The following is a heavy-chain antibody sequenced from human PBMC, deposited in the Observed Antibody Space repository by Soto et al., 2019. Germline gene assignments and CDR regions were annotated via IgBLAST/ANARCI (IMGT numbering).Heavy chain of an antibody. CDR1: GFTFNNYA. V-gene: IGHV3-23*01. CDR3: AKDRLGGNFDY. J-gene: IGHJ4*02. CDR2: ISGTGGST. Sequence: VQLLDSGGGLVQPGGSLRLSFAASGFTFNNYAMNWVRQAPGKGLEWVATISGTGGSTYYADSVKGRFTISRDNSKNTLYLQMNSLRVEDTAVYYCAKDRLGGNFDYWGQGTQVTVSS.